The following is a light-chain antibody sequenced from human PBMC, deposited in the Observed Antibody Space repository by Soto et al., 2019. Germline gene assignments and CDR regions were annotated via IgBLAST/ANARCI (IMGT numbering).Light chain of an antibody. CDR2: GAS. J-gene: IGKJ5*01. Sequence: EIVLTQSPATLSVYLGDRATLCCTASQSVSLSLAWFQMRPAQPPRLXXYGASTRANDIPARFSGGGSWTDLTLIISRLEPEDFSVYYCQQYSSSPSITFGQGTRLEI. V-gene: IGKV3-15*01. CDR1: QSVSLS. CDR3: QQYSSSPSIT.